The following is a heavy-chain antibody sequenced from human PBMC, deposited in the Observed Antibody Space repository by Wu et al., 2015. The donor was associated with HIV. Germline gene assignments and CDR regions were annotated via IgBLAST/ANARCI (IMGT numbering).Heavy chain of an antibody. D-gene: IGHD3-16*02. Sequence: QVQLVQSGAEVKKPGSSVKVSCKASGGTFSSYAISWVRQAPGQGLEWMGGIIPIFGTANYAQKFQGRVTITTDESTSTAYMELSSLRSEDTAVYYCARAKYDYVWGSYPYGMDVWGQGTTVTVSS. CDR3: ARAKYDYVWGSYPYGMDV. J-gene: IGHJ6*02. CDR1: GGTFSSYA. CDR2: IIPIFGTA. V-gene: IGHV1-69*05.